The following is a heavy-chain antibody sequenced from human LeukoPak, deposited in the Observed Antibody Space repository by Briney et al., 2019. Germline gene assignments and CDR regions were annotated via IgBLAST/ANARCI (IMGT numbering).Heavy chain of an antibody. V-gene: IGHV4-38-2*02. D-gene: IGHD2-2*01. Sequence: SETLSLTCTVSGYSISSGYYWGWIRQPPGKGLEWIGSIYHSGSTYYNPSLKSRVTISVDTSKNQFSLKLSSVTAADTAVYYCARDRRYCSSTSCLEVWFDPWGQGTLVTVSS. J-gene: IGHJ5*02. CDR3: ARDRRYCSSTSCLEVWFDP. CDR2: IYHSGST. CDR1: GYSISSGYY.